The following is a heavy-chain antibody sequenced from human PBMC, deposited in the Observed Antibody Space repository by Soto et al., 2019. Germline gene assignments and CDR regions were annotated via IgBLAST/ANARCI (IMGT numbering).Heavy chain of an antibody. J-gene: IGHJ4*02. CDR2: ISGSDGKT. V-gene: IGHV3-23*01. CDR1: GFSFTSYA. D-gene: IGHD1-26*01. CDR3: ARWSFLDY. Sequence: GGSLRLSCAASGFSFTSYALSWVRQAPGKGLEWVSTISGSDGKTYYADSVKGRFSISRDTSKTKLYLQMNRLRVEDTAVYYCARWSFLDYWGQGTRVTVSS.